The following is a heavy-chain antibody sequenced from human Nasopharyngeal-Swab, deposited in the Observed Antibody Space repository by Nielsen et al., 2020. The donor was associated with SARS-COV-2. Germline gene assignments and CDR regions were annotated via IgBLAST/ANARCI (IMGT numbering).Heavy chain of an antibody. CDR3: ARDKLPGGYYYYYGMDV. V-gene: IGHV3-66*01. CDR2: IFGGGSI. J-gene: IGHJ6*02. D-gene: IGHD2-15*01. Sequence: GESLKTSCAASGISVTYNHMSWVRQAPGKGLEWVSVIFGGGSIYYADSVKGRFTISRDNSKNTIYLQMNSLRAEDTAVYYCARDKLPGGYYYYYGMDVWGQGTTVTVSS. CDR1: GISVTYNH.